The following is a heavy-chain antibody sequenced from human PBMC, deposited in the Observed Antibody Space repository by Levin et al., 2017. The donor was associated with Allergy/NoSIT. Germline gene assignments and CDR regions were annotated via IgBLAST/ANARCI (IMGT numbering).Heavy chain of an antibody. V-gene: IGHV1-69*04. D-gene: IGHD6-19*01. J-gene: IGHJ6*03. Sequence: ASVKVSCKASGGTFSSYAISWVRQAPGQGLEWMGRIIPILGIANYAQKFQGRVTITADKSTSTAYMELSSLRSEDTAVYYCAIGRSGWYHYYYYYMDVWGKGTTVTVSS. CDR2: IIPILGIA. CDR3: AIGRSGWYHYYYYYMDV. CDR1: GGTFSSYA.